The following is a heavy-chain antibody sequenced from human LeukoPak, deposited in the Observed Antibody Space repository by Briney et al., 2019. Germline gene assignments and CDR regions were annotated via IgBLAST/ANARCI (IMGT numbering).Heavy chain of an antibody. J-gene: IGHJ5*02. CDR1: GFTFSIYA. CDR3: AKGGLGAVDYFDP. V-gene: IGHV3-23*01. D-gene: IGHD6-19*01. Sequence: GGSLRLSCAASGFTFSIYAMSRVRQAPGKVLEWVSSISNDARRTYYPDSVKGRFTISRDNSKNTVYLQMNSLRADDTAVYSCAKGGLGAVDYFDPWGQGTLVTVSS. CDR2: ISNDARRT.